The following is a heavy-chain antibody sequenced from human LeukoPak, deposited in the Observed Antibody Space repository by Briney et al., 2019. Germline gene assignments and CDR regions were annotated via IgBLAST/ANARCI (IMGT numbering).Heavy chain of an antibody. J-gene: IGHJ3*02. D-gene: IGHD3-3*01. V-gene: IGHV3-20*04. CDR1: GFTFDDYG. CDR2: INWNGGST. Sequence: PGGSLRLSCAASGFTFDDYGMGWVRQTPGKGLEWVSGINWNGGSTGYADSVKGRFTISRDNAKNSLYLQMNSLRAEDTAFYYCARARITIFGVVIRDAFDIWGQGTMVTVPS. CDR3: ARARITIFGVVIRDAFDI.